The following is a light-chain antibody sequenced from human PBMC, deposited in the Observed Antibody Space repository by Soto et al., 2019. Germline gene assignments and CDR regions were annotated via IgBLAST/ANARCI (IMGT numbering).Light chain of an antibody. CDR3: SSYTSSSTLYV. CDR1: SSDVGGYNY. CDR2: DVS. Sequence: QSALTQPPSVSGSPGQSITISCTGTSSDVGGYNYVSWYQQHPGKAPKLMIYDVSNRPSGVSNRFSGSKSGNTASLTISGLQAEDEDDYYCSSYTSSSTLYVFGTGTKVTVL. J-gene: IGLJ1*01. V-gene: IGLV2-14*01.